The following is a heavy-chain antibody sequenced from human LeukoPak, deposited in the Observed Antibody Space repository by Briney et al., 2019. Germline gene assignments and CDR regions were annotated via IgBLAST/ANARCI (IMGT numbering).Heavy chain of an antibody. CDR1: GFTFSNYW. CDR2: IKQDGSET. Sequence: GGSLRLSCAASGFTFSNYWMTWVRQAPVKGPEWVTNIKQDGSETYYVDSVRGRFTISRDNAENSLFLQMNSLRAEDTAVYYCARRGGSSSRRSPIDYWGQGTLVTVSS. V-gene: IGHV3-7*01. J-gene: IGHJ4*02. CDR3: ARRGGSSSRRSPIDY. D-gene: IGHD6-6*01.